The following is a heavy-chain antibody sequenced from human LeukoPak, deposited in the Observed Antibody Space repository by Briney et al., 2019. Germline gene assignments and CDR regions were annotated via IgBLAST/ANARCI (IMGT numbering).Heavy chain of an antibody. CDR2: INACNADS. Sequence: ASVKVSCKASGYTFTRYAINWVRQAPGQRPESMGWINACNADSTSSAAFQGRVTLTRDTSATTACMDLSRLRPEDSAVYYCVRAENVYDTSLYGNAAFDLWGQGRKVTVSS. CDR3: VRAENVYDTSLYGNAAFDL. V-gene: IGHV1-3*03. D-gene: IGHD3-22*01. CDR1: GYTFTRYA. J-gene: IGHJ3*01.